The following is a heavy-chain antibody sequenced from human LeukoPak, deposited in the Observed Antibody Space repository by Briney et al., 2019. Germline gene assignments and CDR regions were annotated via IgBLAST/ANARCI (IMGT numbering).Heavy chain of an antibody. CDR3: ARGPGDYVWGSYRRNWFDP. CDR1: GGSFSGYY. V-gene: IGHV4-34*01. Sequence: SETLSLTCAVYGGSFSGYYWSWIRQPPGKGLEWIGEINHSGSTNYNPPLKSRVTISVDTSKNQFSLKLSSVTAADTAVYYCARGPGDYVWGSYRRNWFDPWGQGTLVTVSS. CDR2: INHSGST. J-gene: IGHJ5*02. D-gene: IGHD3-16*02.